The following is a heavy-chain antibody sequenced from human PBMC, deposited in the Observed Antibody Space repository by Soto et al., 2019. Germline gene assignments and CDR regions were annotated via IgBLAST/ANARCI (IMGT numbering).Heavy chain of an antibody. CDR1: GGTFSSYA. D-gene: IGHD5-12*01. CDR2: IIPIFGTA. Sequence: QVQLVQSGAEVKKPGSSVKVSCKASGGTFSSYAISWVRQAPGQGLEWMGGIIPIFGTANYAQKFQGRVTITAEECTSTAYMELSRLSSEDTAVYYCARVDWPSGYDPYWGQGTLVTVSS. J-gene: IGHJ4*02. CDR3: ARVDWPSGYDPY. V-gene: IGHV1-69*12.